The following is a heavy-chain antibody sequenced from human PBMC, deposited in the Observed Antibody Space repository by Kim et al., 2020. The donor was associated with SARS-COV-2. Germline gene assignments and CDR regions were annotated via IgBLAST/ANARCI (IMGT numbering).Heavy chain of an antibody. CDR3: ARDCGGDCYSDPNWFDP. CDR1: GGTFSSYA. D-gene: IGHD2-21*02. V-gene: IGHV1-69*13. CDR2: IIPIFGTA. J-gene: IGHJ5*02. Sequence: SVKVSCKASGGTFSSYAISWVRQAPGQGLEWMGGIIPIFGTANYAQKFQGRVTITADESTSTAYMELSSLRSEDTAVYYCARDCGGDCYSDPNWFDPWGQGTLVTVSS.